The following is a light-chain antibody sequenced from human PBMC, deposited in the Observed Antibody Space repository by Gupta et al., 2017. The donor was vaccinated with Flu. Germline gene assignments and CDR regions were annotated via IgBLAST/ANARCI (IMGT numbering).Light chain of an antibody. V-gene: IGLV3-21*03. CDR1: NIDSKS. J-gene: IGLJ3*02. CDR3: QVWDTSSGHSWV. Sequence: SYVLTQPPSVSVAPGKTARITCEGNNIDSKSVHWYQQRPGQAPVLVVYDDSDRPSGIPERFSGSNSGNTATLTVSXVXAGDEAXYYCQVWDTSSGHSWVFGGGTKLTVL. CDR2: DDS.